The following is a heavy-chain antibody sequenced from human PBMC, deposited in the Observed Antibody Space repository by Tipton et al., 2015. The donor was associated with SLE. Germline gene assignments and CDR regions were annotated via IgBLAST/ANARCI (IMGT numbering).Heavy chain of an antibody. Sequence: TLSLTCTVSGGSFSTGYDYWSWIRQHPGKGLEWIGDIYYSGSTYYNPSLKSRVTISVDTSKNQFSLKLSSVTAADTAVYYCARDGDGDYLVGFDLWGRGTLVTVSS. CDR3: ARDGDGDYLVGFDL. V-gene: IGHV4-31*03. CDR2: IYYSGST. D-gene: IGHD4-17*01. J-gene: IGHJ2*01. CDR1: GGSFSTGYDY.